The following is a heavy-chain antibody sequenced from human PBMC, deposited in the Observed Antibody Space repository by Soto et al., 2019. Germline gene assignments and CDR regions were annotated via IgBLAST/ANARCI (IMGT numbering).Heavy chain of an antibody. CDR1: GGSFSGYY. CDR2: INHSGST. Sequence: SETLSLTCAVYGGSFSGYYWSWIRQPPGKGLEWIGEINHSGSTNYNPSLKSRVTISVDTSKNQFSLKLSSVTAADTAVYYCASSAITMVRGVIFPYYYYYGMDVWGQGTTVKVYS. CDR3: ASSAITMVRGVIFPYYYYYGMDV. V-gene: IGHV4-34*01. J-gene: IGHJ6*02. D-gene: IGHD3-10*01.